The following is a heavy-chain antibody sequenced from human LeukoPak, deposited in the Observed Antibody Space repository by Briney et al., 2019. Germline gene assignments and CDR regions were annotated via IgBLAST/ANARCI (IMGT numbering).Heavy chain of an antibody. CDR1: GYTFTGYY. CDR2: INPNSGGT. D-gene: IGHD6-19*01. Sequence: ASVKVSCKASGYTFTGYYMHWVRQAPGQGLEWMGWINPNSGGTNYAQKFQGRVTMTRDTSTTTVYMQLSSLRSDDTAVYYCASAYSIGPDLRNWGQGTLVTVSS. V-gene: IGHV1-2*02. CDR3: ASAYSIGPDLRN. J-gene: IGHJ4*02.